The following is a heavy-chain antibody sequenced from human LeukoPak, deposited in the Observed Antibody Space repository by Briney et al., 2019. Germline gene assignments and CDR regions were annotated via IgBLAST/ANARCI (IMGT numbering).Heavy chain of an antibody. CDR1: GFTFSSYA. D-gene: IGHD3-9*01. V-gene: IGHV3-30-3*01. J-gene: IGHJ6*02. Sequence: GGSLRLSCAASGFTFSSYAMHWVRQAPGKGLEWVAVISYDGSNKYYADSVKGRFTISRDNSKNTLYLQMNSLRAEDTAVYYCAKVLRYFDWLPKADYYYYYGMDVWGQGTTVTVSS. CDR2: ISYDGSNK. CDR3: AKVLRYFDWLPKADYYYYYGMDV.